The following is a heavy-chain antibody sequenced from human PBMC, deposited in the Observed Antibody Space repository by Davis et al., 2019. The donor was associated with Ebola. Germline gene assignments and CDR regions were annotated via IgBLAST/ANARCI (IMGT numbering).Heavy chain of an antibody. CDR1: GYTFTGYY. J-gene: IGHJ6*02. Sequence: ASVKVSCKASGYTFTGYYMHWVRQAPGQGLEWMGWISAYNGNTNYAQKLQGRVTMTTDTSTSTAYMELRSLRSEDTAVYYCAFGVRYYYYGMDVWGQGTTVTVSS. CDR2: ISAYNGNT. D-gene: IGHD3-10*01. CDR3: AFGVRYYYYGMDV. V-gene: IGHV1-18*04.